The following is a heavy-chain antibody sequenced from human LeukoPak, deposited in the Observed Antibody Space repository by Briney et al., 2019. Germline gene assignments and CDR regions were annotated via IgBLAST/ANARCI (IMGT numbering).Heavy chain of an antibody. V-gene: IGHV1-69*13. CDR3: ARTSYCGGDCYSGFGY. CDR2: IIPIFGTA. J-gene: IGHJ4*02. CDR1: GGTFSSYA. D-gene: IGHD2-21*02. Sequence: SVKVSCKASGGTFSSYAISWVRQAPGQGLEWMGGIIPIFGTANYAQKFQGRVTITADESTSTAYMELSSLRSDDTAVYYCARTSYCGGDCYSGFGYWGQGTLVTVSS.